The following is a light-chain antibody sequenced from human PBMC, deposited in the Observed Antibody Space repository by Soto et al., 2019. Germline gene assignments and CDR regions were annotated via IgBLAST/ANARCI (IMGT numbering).Light chain of an antibody. Sequence: VLTQPASVSGSPGQSITISCTGTSSDVGNYNYVPWFQQHPGKAPKLMIYDVSNRPSGVSNRFSGSKSGNTASLTISGLQAEDEADYYCSSYPSTSTVFGTGTKVTVL. CDR3: SSYPSTSTV. CDR2: DVS. CDR1: SSDVGNYNY. J-gene: IGLJ1*01. V-gene: IGLV2-14*01.